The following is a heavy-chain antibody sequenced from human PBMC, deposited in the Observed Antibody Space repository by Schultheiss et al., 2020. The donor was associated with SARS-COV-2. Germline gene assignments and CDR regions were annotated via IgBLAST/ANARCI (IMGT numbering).Heavy chain of an antibody. V-gene: IGHV4-59*12. Sequence: SETLSLTCTVSGGSISSYYWSWIRQPPGKGLEWIGYIYYSGSTNYNPSLKSRVTISVDTSKNQFSLKLSSVTAADTAVYYCASRAADGSYWGQGTLVTVSS. J-gene: IGHJ4*02. D-gene: IGHD6-13*01. CDR3: ASRAADGSY. CDR2: IYYSGST. CDR1: GGSISSYY.